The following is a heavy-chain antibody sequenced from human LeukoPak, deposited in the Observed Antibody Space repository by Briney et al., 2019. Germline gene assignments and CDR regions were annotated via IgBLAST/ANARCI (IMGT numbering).Heavy chain of an antibody. D-gene: IGHD6-13*01. CDR3: ARAAAGTKYY. CDR2: IYYSGST. Sequence: PSETLSLTCTVSGGSISGGGYYWSWIRQHPGKGLEWIGYIYYSGSTYYNPSLKNRVTISVDTSTNQFSLKLSSVTAADTAVDYCARAAAGTKYYWGQGTLVTVSS. CDR1: GGSISGGGYY. J-gene: IGHJ4*02. V-gene: IGHV4-31*03.